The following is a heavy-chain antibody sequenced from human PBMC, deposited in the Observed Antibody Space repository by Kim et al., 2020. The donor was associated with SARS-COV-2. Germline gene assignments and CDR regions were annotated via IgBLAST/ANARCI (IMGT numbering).Heavy chain of an antibody. V-gene: IGHV3-48*02. D-gene: IGHD6-19*01. J-gene: IGHJ4*02. CDR3: ARESGWYGGMDY. Sequence: YYADSVKGRFTISRDNAKNSLYLQMNSLRDEDTAVYYCARESGWYGGMDYWGQGTLVTVSS.